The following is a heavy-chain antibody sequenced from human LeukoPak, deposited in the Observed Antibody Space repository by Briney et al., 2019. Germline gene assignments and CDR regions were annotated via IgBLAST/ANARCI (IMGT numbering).Heavy chain of an antibody. Sequence: GGFLRLSCAASGFTFSSYTMSWVRQAPGKGLEWVGRIKSKTDGGTTDYAAPVKGRFTISRDDSKNTLYLQMNSLKTEDTAVYYCTTVYDSSGYYRRGFDYWGQGTLVTASS. CDR1: GFTFSSYT. CDR3: TTVYDSSGYYRRGFDY. J-gene: IGHJ4*02. D-gene: IGHD3-22*01. CDR2: IKSKTDGGTT. V-gene: IGHV3-15*01.